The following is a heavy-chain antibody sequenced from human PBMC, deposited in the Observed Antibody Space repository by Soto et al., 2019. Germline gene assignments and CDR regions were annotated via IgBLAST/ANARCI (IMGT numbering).Heavy chain of an antibody. J-gene: IGHJ4*02. Sequence: SETLSLTCPVSGGSVSNSNYYWGWIRQSPGKGLEWIGSVYYRGRRYSKSSVESRVTISVDTSKNQFSLNLNSVTASDTAVNFCVSQRTSVLTQAYFDYWGPGARVTVSS. CDR3: VSQRTSVLTQAYFDY. CDR2: VYYRGRR. V-gene: IGHV4-39*01. D-gene: IGHD2-8*01. CDR1: GGSVSNSNYY.